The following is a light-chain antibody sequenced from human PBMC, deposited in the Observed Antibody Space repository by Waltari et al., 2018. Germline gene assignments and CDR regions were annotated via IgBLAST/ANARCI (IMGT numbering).Light chain of an antibody. J-gene: IGLJ3*02. V-gene: IGLV3-19*01. CDR3: LSRDSSSTRV. CDR2: GHD. Sequence: SSELTQDPAVSVAVGQTVRITCQGDSVRRSYASWYQQRPGQAPFLVLYGHDNRPSGIPDRFSGSTSGNTASLTITRAQAEDAGVYYCLSRDSSSTRVFGGGTTLTV. CDR1: SVRRSY.